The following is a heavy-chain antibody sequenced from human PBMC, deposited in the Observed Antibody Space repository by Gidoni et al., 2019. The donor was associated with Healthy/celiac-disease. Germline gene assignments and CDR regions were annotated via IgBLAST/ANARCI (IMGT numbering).Heavy chain of an antibody. D-gene: IGHD3-3*01. V-gene: IGHV4-34*01. Sequence: QVQLQQWGAGRLKPSETLSLTCAVYGGSFRGYYWRWIRQPPGQGLEWIGEINHSGSTNYNPSLKSRVTISVDTSKKQFSLKLSSVTAADTAVYYCAISEAYYDFWSGPGYYYYYGMDVWGQGTTVTVSS. CDR3: AISEAYYDFWSGPGYYYYYGMDV. J-gene: IGHJ6*02. CDR1: GGSFRGYY. CDR2: INHSGST.